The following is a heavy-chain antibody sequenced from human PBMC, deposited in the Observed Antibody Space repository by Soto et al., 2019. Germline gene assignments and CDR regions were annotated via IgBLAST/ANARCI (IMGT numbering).Heavy chain of an antibody. CDR2: IWLDESNK. V-gene: IGHV3-33*01. CDR3: ARGLWSFDY. D-gene: IGHD5-18*01. CDR1: GFTFSSYG. Sequence: QVQLVESGGGVVQPGRSLRLSCAASGFTFSSYGMLWVRQAPGKGLEWVAVIWLDESNKYYADSVKGRFTISRDNSKNTLYLQMNSLRAEDTAVYYCARGLWSFDYWGQGNLVTVSS. J-gene: IGHJ4*02.